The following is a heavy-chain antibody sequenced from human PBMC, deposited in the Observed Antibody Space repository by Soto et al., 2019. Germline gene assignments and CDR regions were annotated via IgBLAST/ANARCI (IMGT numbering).Heavy chain of an antibody. J-gene: IGHJ4*02. CDR2: ISGSGGST. D-gene: IGHD3-22*01. CDR3: AKDGVWGSGYPDY. V-gene: IGHV3-23*01. Sequence: EVQLLESGGGLVQPGGSLRLSCAASGFTFSSYAMSWVRQAPGKGLEWVSAISGSGGSTYYADSVKGRFTISRDNSKNTQYLQMNSLRAEDTAVYYCAKDGVWGSGYPDYWGQGTLVTVSS. CDR1: GFTFSSYA.